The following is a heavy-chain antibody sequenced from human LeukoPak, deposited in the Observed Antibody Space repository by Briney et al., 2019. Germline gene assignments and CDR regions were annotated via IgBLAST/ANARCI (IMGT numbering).Heavy chain of an antibody. CDR1: GGSISSSIYY. V-gene: IGHV4-39*01. CDR2: ILYSGST. Sequence: PSETLSLTCTVSGGSISSSIYYWGWIRQPPGKGLEWLGCILYSGSTYYNRSLKSRVTISVDTSKNQFSLKLSSVTAADTAVYYCARLRGSSSSEIDYWGQGTLVTVSS. D-gene: IGHD6-6*01. CDR3: ARLRGSSSSEIDY. J-gene: IGHJ4*02.